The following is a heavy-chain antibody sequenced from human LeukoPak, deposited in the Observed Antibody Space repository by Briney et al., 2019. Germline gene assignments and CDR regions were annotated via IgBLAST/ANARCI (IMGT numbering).Heavy chain of an antibody. CDR2: IYNSGIT. J-gene: IGHJ5*02. CDR3: ARDPIGGNTKFDP. CDR1: GSSITDYY. D-gene: IGHD3-10*01. Sequence: SETLSLTCSASGSSITDYYWSWIRQPAGKGLEWIGRIYNSGITNYNPSLKSRVTMSVDTSKNQFSLELNSVTAADTAVYYCARDPIGGNTKFDPWGQGTLVTVSS. V-gene: IGHV4-4*07.